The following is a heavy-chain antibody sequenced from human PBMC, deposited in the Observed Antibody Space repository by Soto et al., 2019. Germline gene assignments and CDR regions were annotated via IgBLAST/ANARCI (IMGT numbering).Heavy chain of an antibody. D-gene: IGHD5-12*01. CDR1: GGSVSSGAYY. V-gene: IGHV4-31*03. CDR3: ARARLRAVYAFDI. Sequence: SETLSLTCTVSGGSVSSGAYYWTWIRQRPGKGLERNGYIYYSGSTYYSPSLKSRLSISLDTSKNRFSLRLSSVTAADTAMYYCARARLRAVYAFDIWGQGTMITGSS. J-gene: IGHJ3*02. CDR2: IYYSGST.